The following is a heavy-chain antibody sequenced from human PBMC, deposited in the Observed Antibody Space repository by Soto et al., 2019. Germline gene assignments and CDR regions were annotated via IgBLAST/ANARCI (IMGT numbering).Heavy chain of an antibody. J-gene: IGHJ4*02. D-gene: IGHD5-12*01. CDR3: ERVGRWLQGTDY. Sequence: EVQLVESGGGLVQPGGSLRLSCAASGFTFSSYWMHWVRQAPGKGLVWVSRMNSDGSSTSYADSVKCRFTISRDNAKNTLYLQMNSLRAEDTAVYYCERVGRWLQGTDYWGQGTLVTVS. V-gene: IGHV3-74*01. CDR1: GFTFSSYW. CDR2: MNSDGSST.